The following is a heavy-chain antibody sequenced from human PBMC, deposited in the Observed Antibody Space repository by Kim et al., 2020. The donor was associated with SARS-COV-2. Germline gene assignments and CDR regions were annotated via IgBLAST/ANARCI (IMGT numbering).Heavy chain of an antibody. J-gene: IGHJ6*02. Sequence: SETLSLTCAVYGGSFSGYYWSWIRRPPGKGLEWIGEINHSGSTNYNPSLKSRVTISVDTSKNQFSLKLSSVTAADTAVYYCGVAAELYYYYGMDVWGQGTTVTVSS. CDR3: GVAAELYYYYGMDV. V-gene: IGHV4-34*01. CDR1: GGSFSGYY. D-gene: IGHD6-25*01. CDR2: INHSGST.